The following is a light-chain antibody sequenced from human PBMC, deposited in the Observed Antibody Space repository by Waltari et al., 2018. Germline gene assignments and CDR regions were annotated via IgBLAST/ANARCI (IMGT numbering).Light chain of an antibody. CDR3: QQYDGLVVT. Sequence: EIVLTQSPGTLSLSPGERVILSCRAIQYITGGWMTWYGQKPGQAPRLLIFAASTRAPGVPDRFSGSGSGTDFTLTISRLEPEDSGVYYCQQYDGLVVTFGGGTKVEIK. J-gene: IGKJ4*01. CDR1: QYITGGW. CDR2: AAS. V-gene: IGKV3-20*01.